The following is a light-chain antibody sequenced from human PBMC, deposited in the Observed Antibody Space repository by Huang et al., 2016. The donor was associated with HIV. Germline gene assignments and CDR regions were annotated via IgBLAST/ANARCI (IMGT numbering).Light chain of an antibody. Sequence: EIVLTQSPGTLSLSTGERATLSCRASQSLGNNYLAWYQQKPGQAPRLLIDGASSRATGIPDRFSGSGSGTDFTLTISRREPEDFAVFYCQQYGSSPKTFGQGTKVEI. V-gene: IGKV3-20*01. CDR3: QQYGSSPKT. CDR2: GAS. J-gene: IGKJ1*01. CDR1: QSLGNNY.